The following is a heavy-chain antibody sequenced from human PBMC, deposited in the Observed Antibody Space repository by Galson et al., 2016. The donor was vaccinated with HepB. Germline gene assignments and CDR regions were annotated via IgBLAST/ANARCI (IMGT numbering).Heavy chain of an antibody. Sequence: SLRLSCAASGFNFRTYGMNWVRQAPGKGLEWVASIWYDGSEKHYMDSVKGRFTISRDQSRNTLYLQMNSLRAEDTAVYYCATTIIEAGIVSDWGQGTLVTVSS. CDR1: GFNFRTYG. J-gene: IGHJ1*01. V-gene: IGHV3-33*01. CDR2: IWYDGSEK. CDR3: ATTIIEAGIVSD. D-gene: IGHD3-22*01.